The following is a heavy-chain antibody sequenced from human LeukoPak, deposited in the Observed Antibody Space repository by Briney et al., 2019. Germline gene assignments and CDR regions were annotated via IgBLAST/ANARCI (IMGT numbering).Heavy chain of an antibody. V-gene: IGHV4-39*07. D-gene: IGHD3-10*01. CDR1: GGSITNTNYY. Sequence: SETLSLTCTVSGGSITNTNYYWGWIRQPPGKGLEWIGSIYHSGSTYYNPSLKSRVTISVDTSKNQLSLKLSSVTAADTAVYYCGRVTMVRGVTDAFDIWGQGTMVTVSS. CDR3: GRVTMVRGVTDAFDI. CDR2: IYHSGST. J-gene: IGHJ3*02.